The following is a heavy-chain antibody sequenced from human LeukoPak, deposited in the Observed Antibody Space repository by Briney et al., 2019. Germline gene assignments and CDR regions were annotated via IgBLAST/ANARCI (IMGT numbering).Heavy chain of an antibody. D-gene: IGHD1-26*01. CDR2: IYYSGST. V-gene: IGHV4-39*01. J-gene: IGHJ4*02. Sequence: SETLSLTCTVSGGSISSSSYYWGWIRQPPGKGLEWIGSIYYSGSTYCNPSLKSRVTISVDTSKNQFSLKLSSVTAADTAVYYCARRGGGSGSYSDYWGQGTLVTVSS. CDR1: GGSISSSSYY. CDR3: ARRGGGSGSYSDY.